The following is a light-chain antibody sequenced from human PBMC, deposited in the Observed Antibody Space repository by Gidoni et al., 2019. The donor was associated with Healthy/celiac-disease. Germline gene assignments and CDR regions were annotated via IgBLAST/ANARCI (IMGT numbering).Light chain of an antibody. CDR2: GAS. V-gene: IGKV3-15*01. CDR1: QSVSSN. Sequence: EIVMTQSPATLSVSPGERATHSCRASQSVSSNLAWYQQKPGQAPRLLIYGASTWATGIPARFSGSGSGTEFTLTISSLQSEDFAVYYCQQYNNWPPRYTFGQGTKLEIK. J-gene: IGKJ2*01. CDR3: QQYNNWPPRYT.